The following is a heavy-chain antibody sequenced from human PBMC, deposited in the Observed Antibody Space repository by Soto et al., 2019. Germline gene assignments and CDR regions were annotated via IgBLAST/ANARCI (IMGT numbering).Heavy chain of an antibody. J-gene: IGHJ6*02. CDR1: GFTFSSYA. Sequence: PVGSQRLSCAASGFTFSSYAMSWVRQAPGKGLEWVSAISGSCGSTYYADSVKGRFTISRDNSKNTLYLQMNSLRAEDTALYYCAKGGYSGYVGGMDVWGQGTTVTVSS. CDR2: ISGSCGST. D-gene: IGHD5-12*01. CDR3: AKGGYSGYVGGMDV. V-gene: IGHV3-23*01.